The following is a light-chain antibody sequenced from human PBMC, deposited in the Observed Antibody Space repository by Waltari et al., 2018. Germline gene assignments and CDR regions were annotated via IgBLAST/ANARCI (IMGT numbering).Light chain of an antibody. Sequence: QSALTQPPSASGSPGQSVTISCTGTSRDVGGIDYVSWYQLPPGKAPKLLIYEVAKRPSGVPDRFSGSKSANTASLTVSDLQPEDEADYYCSSYGGSNNVLFGGGTKLTVL. CDR2: EVA. CDR1: SRDVGGIDY. J-gene: IGLJ2*01. V-gene: IGLV2-8*01. CDR3: SSYGGSNNVL.